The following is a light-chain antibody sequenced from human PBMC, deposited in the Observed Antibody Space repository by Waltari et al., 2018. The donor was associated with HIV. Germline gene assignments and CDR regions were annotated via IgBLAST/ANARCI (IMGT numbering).Light chain of an antibody. V-gene: IGLV2-23*02. J-gene: IGLJ2*01. CDR3: CSYAGSSTSVV. CDR1: SSDVGSSNL. Sequence: QSALTQSASVSGSPGQSITISCTGTSSDVGSSNLVSWYQHHPGKARKHMIYEVNKRPPGVCNRVSCSEAGNTASLTISWLQAEDEADYYCCSYAGSSTSVVFGVGTKLTVL. CDR2: EVN.